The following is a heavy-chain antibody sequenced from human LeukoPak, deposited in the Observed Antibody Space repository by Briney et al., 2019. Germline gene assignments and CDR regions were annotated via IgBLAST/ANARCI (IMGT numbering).Heavy chain of an antibody. V-gene: IGHV3-48*04. CDR1: GFTFSSYS. Sequence: TGGSLRLSCAASGFTFSSYSMNWVRQAPGKGLEWVSYISSSSSTIYYADSVKGRFTISRDNAKNSLYLQMNSLRAEDTAVYYCASWAAVAGTGGDYWGQGTLVTVSS. D-gene: IGHD6-19*01. CDR2: ISSSSSTI. CDR3: ASWAAVAGTGGDY. J-gene: IGHJ4*02.